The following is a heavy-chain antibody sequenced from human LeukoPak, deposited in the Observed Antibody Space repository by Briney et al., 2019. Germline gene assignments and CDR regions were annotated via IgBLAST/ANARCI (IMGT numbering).Heavy chain of an antibody. Sequence: PSETLSLTCTVSGGSISSYYWSWIRQPPGKGLEWIGYIYYSGSTNYNPSLKSRVTISVHTSKNQFSLKLSSVTAADTAVYYCARGLGDYWGQGTLVTVSS. CDR3: ARGLGDY. V-gene: IGHV4-59*01. J-gene: IGHJ4*02. CDR2: IYYSGST. CDR1: GGSISSYY.